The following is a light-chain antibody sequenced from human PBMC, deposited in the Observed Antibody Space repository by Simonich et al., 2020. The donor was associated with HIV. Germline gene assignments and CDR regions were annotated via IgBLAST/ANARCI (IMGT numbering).Light chain of an antibody. Sequence: EIVMTQSPATLSVSPGERATLSCRASQIVTTNLAWYQQKPGQVPRLLIYDASNRATSIPARFSGSGSGTDFTLTISSLEPEDFAVYYCQQYNNWPRTFGQGTKVEIK. V-gene: IGKV3D-15*01. CDR1: QIVTTN. CDR2: DAS. J-gene: IGKJ1*01. CDR3: QQYNNWPRT.